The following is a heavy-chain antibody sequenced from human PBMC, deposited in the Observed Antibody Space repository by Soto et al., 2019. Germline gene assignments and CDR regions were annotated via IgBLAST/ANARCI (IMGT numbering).Heavy chain of an antibody. D-gene: IGHD6-6*01. Sequence: PSETLSLTCTVSGGSISSGGYYWSWIRQHPGKGLEWIGYIYYSGSTYYNPSLKSRVTISVDTSKNQFSLKLSSVTAADTAVYYCARGAGIAARPRLHPWGQGTLVTVSS. J-gene: IGHJ5*02. CDR2: IYYSGST. CDR3: ARGAGIAARPRLHP. CDR1: GGSISSGGYY. V-gene: IGHV4-31*03.